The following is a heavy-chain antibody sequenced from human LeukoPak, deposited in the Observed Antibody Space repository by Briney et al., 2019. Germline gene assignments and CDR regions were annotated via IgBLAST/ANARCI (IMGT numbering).Heavy chain of an antibody. Sequence: SETLSLTCTVSGGSISSYYWSWIRQPPGKGLEWIGSIYYSGSTYYNPSLKSRVTISVDTSKNQFSLKLSSVTAADTAVYYCARGMPVWGYFDYWGQGTLVTVSS. J-gene: IGHJ4*02. D-gene: IGHD1-26*01. V-gene: IGHV4-39*07. CDR1: GGSISSYY. CDR3: ARGMPVWGYFDY. CDR2: IYYSGST.